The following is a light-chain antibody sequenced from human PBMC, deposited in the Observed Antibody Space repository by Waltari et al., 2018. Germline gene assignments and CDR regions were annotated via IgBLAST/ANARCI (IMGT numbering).Light chain of an antibody. CDR1: QFVSSN. CDR2: DAS. V-gene: IGKV3-15*01. CDR3: QQYNSWPPKYT. J-gene: IGKJ2*01. Sequence: EIVMTQSPATLSVSPGERATLSCRASQFVSSNLAWYQQKPGQAPRLLIYDASTRAAGIPGWFSGSGSGTEFTLTISSLQSEDVAVYYCQQYNSWPPKYTFGQGTKLEIK.